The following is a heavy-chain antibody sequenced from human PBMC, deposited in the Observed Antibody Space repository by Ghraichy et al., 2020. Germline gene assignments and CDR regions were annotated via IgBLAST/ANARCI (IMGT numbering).Heavy chain of an antibody. V-gene: IGHV1-18*01. CDR2: ISAYNGNT. CDR3: ARDRVSTRGISMIVVVIPPHY. Sequence: ASVKVSCKASGYTFTSYGISWVRQAPGQGLEWMGWISAYNGNTKYAQKFQGRVTMTTDTSTSTAYMELRSLRSDDTAVYYCARDRVSTRGISMIVVVIPPHYWGQGILVTVSS. CDR1: GYTFTSYG. D-gene: IGHD3-22*01. J-gene: IGHJ4*02.